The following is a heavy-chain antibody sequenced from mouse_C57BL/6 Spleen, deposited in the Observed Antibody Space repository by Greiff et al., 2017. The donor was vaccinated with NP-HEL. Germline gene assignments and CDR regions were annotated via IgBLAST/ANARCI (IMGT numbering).Heavy chain of an antibody. V-gene: IGHV3-6*01. CDR1: GYSITSGYY. CDR3: ARGEGNYYGLYAMDY. CDR2: ISYDGSN. D-gene: IGHD1-2*01. J-gene: IGHJ4*01. Sequence: EVKLVESGPGLVKPSQSLSLTCSVTGYSITSGYYWNWIRQFPGNKLEWMGYISYDGSNNYNPSLKNRISITRDTSKNQFFLKLNSVTTEDTATYYCARGEGNYYGLYAMDYWGQGTSVTVSS.